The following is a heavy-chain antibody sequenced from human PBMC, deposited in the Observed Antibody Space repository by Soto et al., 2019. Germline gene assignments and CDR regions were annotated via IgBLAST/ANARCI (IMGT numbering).Heavy chain of an antibody. D-gene: IGHD2-21*02. CDR3: TRGAYCGGDCYSG. CDR1: GFTFSSYW. V-gene: IGHV3-74*01. Sequence: EVQLVESGGGLVQPGGSLRLSCAASGFTFSSYWMHWVRQAPGKGLLWVSRINSDGSSTSYADSVRGRFTISRDNAKNTLYLQMNSLRAEDTAVYDCTRGAYCGGDCYSGWGQGTLVTVSS. CDR2: INSDGSST. J-gene: IGHJ4*02.